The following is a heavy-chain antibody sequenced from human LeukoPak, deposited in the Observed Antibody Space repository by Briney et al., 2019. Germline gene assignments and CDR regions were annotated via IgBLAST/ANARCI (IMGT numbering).Heavy chain of an antibody. CDR3: ARESSYNWNGRYFDY. CDR1: GFTLSDYG. Sequence: PGGSLRLSCAASGFTLSDYGMHWVRQAPGKGLEWVAVIWYDGSNIYYADSVKGRFTISRDNSRNTLYLQMNSLRAEDTAVYYCARESSYNWNGRYFDYWGQGTLVTVSS. J-gene: IGHJ4*02. D-gene: IGHD1-20*01. V-gene: IGHV3-33*01. CDR2: IWYDGSNI.